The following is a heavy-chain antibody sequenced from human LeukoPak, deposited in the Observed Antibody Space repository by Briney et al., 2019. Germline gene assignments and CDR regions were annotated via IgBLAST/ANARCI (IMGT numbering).Heavy chain of an antibody. D-gene: IGHD3-3*01. CDR1: GFTFSSYS. V-gene: IGHV3-21*01. Sequence: GVSLRLSCAASGFTFSSYSINCGRQAPGNGRECVSSISSISSYIYYSDSVKGRFTICRDNSKNSMYLQMNSLRAEDTAVYYCAREMDPTIFGVVTNNPIDYWGQGTLVTVSS. CDR3: AREMDPTIFGVVTNNPIDY. CDR2: ISSISSYI. J-gene: IGHJ4*02.